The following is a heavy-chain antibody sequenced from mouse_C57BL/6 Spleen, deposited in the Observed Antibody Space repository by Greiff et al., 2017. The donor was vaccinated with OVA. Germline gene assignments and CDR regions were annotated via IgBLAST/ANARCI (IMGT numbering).Heavy chain of an antibody. Sequence: VQLQQSGPELVKPGASVKISCKASGYTFTDYYMNWVKQSHGKSLEWIGDINPNNGGTSYNQKFKGKATLTVDKSSSTAYMELRSLTSEDSAVYYCARWRLRPWYFDVWGTGTTVTVSS. J-gene: IGHJ1*03. CDR2: INPNNGGT. D-gene: IGHD2-4*01. CDR1: GYTFTDYY. CDR3: ARWRLRPWYFDV. V-gene: IGHV1-26*01.